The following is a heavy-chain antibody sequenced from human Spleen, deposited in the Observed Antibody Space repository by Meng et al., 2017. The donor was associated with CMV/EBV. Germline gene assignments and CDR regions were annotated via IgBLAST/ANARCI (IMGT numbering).Heavy chain of an antibody. Sequence: ASVKVSCKNSGYTITEYYIHWVRQAPGQGLEWMGWIKPNSGDTNYAQKFQGRVTMTRDTSISTAYMELSRLGSDDTAVYYCARHLGSYYYGMDVWGQGTTVTVSS. CDR1: GYTITEYY. CDR2: IKPNSGDT. V-gene: IGHV1-2*02. J-gene: IGHJ6*02. CDR3: ARHLGSYYYGMDV. D-gene: IGHD3-10*01.